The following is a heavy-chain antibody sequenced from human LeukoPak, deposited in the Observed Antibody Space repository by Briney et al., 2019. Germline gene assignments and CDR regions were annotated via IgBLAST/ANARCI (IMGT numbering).Heavy chain of an antibody. CDR1: GFTFSRYW. D-gene: IGHD2/OR15-2a*01. CDR3: ARENWGLSDY. V-gene: IGHV3-74*01. CDR2: ITADGRST. J-gene: IGHJ4*02. Sequence: PGGSLRLSCAASGFTFSRYWMHWVRQAPGKGLVWVSSITADGRSTNYAGSVKGRFTISRDNTKSTLYLQINGLRAEDTAVYYCARENWGLSDYWGQGTLVTVSS.